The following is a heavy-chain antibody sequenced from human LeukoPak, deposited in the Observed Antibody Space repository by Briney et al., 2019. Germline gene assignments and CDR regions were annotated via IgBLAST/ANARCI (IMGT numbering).Heavy chain of an antibody. Sequence: ASVRVSFKASGYTFTVYYMHGVRQAPGEGREWMGWINPNSGGTNYAQKFQGRVTMTRDTSISTAYMELSRLRSDDTAVYYCARLDFWSGDDYWGQGTLVTVSS. J-gene: IGHJ4*02. CDR3: ARLDFWSGDDY. CDR2: INPNSGGT. D-gene: IGHD3-3*01. V-gene: IGHV1-2*02. CDR1: GYTFTVYY.